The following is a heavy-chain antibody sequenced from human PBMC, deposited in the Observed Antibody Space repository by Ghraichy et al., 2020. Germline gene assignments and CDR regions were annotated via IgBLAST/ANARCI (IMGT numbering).Heavy chain of an antibody. V-gene: IGHV3-74*01. J-gene: IGHJ4*02. Sequence: GESLNISCAASGFSFIDYWMYWVRQTPGRGLEWVSHLNIDGTTVNYADSVKGRFTISRDNAKNTMYLQMISLTVEDTAVYYCVRSYKDGLRHFDYWGQGTLVTVSS. CDR2: LNIDGTTV. CDR3: VRSYKDGLRHFDY. CDR1: GFSFIDYW. D-gene: IGHD1-14*01.